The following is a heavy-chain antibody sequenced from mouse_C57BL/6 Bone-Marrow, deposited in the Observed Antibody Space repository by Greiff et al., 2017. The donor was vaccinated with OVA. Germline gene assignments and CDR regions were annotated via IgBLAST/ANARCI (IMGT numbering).Heavy chain of an antibody. J-gene: IGHJ2*01. D-gene: IGHD1-1*01. Sequence: EVQRVESGPGLAKPSQTLSLTCSVTGYSITSDYWNWIRKFPGNKLEYMGYISYSGSTYYNPSLKSRISITRDTSKNQYYLQLNSVTTEDTATYYCARCYYYGSSYLYFDYWGQGTTLTVSS. V-gene: IGHV3-8*01. CDR2: ISYSGST. CDR1: GYSITSDY. CDR3: ARCYYYGSSYLYFDY.